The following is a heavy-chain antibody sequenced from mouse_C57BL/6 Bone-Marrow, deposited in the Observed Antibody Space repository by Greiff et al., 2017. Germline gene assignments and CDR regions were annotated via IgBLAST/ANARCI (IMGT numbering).Heavy chain of an antibody. CDR3: ARHIYYYGSGYFDV. J-gene: IGHJ1*03. CDR2: ISSGGSYT. D-gene: IGHD1-1*01. CDR1: GFTFSSYG. Sequence: EVQRVESGGDLVKPGGSLKLSCAASGFTFSSYGMSWVRQTPDKRLEWVATISSGGSYTYYPDSVKGRFTISRDNAKNTLYLQMGSLKSEDTAMYYCARHIYYYGSGYFDVWGTGTTVTVSS. V-gene: IGHV5-6*01.